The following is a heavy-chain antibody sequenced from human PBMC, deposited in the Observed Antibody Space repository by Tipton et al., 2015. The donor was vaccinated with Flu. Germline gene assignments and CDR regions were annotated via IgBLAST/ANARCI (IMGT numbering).Heavy chain of an antibody. D-gene: IGHD3-10*01. J-gene: IGHJ4*02. CDR3: ARDRGWPAALDS. V-gene: IGHV4-59*01. CDR2: IFYTGST. Sequence: TLSLTCNVSGDSLSSYYWSWIRQPPGQRLEWIGFIFYTGSTAYNPSLRSRVTISVDRSKNQFSLTLTSLTAADTAVYYCARDRGWPAALDSWGRGIPVTVSS. CDR1: GDSLSSYY.